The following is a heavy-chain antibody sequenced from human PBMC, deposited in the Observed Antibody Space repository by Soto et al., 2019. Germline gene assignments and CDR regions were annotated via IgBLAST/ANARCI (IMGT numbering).Heavy chain of an antibody. CDR3: ARVVDCGDDCYSYGMDV. V-gene: IGHV1-2*02. Sequence: QVQVVQSGAEVKKPGASVKISCKTSGYSFTDDYLHWVRQAPGQGLEWVGWINAHSGSTNFAQNFLGRVSMTKDTSISTSYMELFSLTSDNTAIYYCARVVDCGDDCYSYGMDVWGQGTTVTVSS. D-gene: IGHD2-21*02. CDR2: INAHSGST. J-gene: IGHJ6*02. CDR1: GYSFTDDY.